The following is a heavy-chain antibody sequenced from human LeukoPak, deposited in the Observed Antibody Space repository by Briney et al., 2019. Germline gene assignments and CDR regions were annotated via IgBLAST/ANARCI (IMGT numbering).Heavy chain of an antibody. CDR3: ARGSYDFWSGCFGY. D-gene: IGHD3-3*01. J-gene: IGHJ4*02. Sequence: ASVKVSCRASGYTFTGYYMHWVRQAPGQGLEWMGWINPNSGGTNYAQKFQGRVTMTRDTSISTAYMELSRLRSDDTAVYYCARGSYDFWSGCFGYWGQGTLVTVSS. V-gene: IGHV1-2*02. CDR1: GYTFTGYY. CDR2: INPNSGGT.